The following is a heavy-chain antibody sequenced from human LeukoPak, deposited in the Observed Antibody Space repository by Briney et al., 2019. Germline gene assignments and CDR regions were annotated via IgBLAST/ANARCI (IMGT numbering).Heavy chain of an antibody. CDR2: IKQDGSEK. Sequence: AGSLTLSCTASGFTFSTYWMSWVRHAQGPGLELVSSIKQDGSEKSYVDSVKGRFTISRDNAKNSLYLQMNRLRAEDTAVYYCARGGYQLLWYWGQGTLVTVSS. V-gene: IGHV3-7*04. CDR1: GFTFSTYW. CDR3: ARGGYQLLWY. D-gene: IGHD2-2*01. J-gene: IGHJ4*02.